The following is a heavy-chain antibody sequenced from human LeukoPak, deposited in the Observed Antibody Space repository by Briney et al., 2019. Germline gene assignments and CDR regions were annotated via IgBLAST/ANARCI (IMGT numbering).Heavy chain of an antibody. CDR1: GLTFNSYA. V-gene: IGHV3-23*01. CDR3: VKRSYYDGGGYPFDS. J-gene: IGHJ4*02. D-gene: IGHD3-22*01. Sequence: GGSLRLSCAASGLTFNSYAMSWVRQAPGKGLEWVSTISGSGTNTYYADSMKGRFTVSRDISETTVYLQMNSLRAEDTAIYYCVKRSYYDGGGYPFDSWGQGALVTVSS. CDR2: ISGSGTNT.